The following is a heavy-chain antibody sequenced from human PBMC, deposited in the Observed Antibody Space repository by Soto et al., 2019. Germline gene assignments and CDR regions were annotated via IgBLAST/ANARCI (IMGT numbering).Heavy chain of an antibody. D-gene: IGHD4-17*01. CDR3: AKEGGGDYILGY. CDR1: GFSLSTNGVG. J-gene: IGHJ4*02. V-gene: IGHV2-5*02. Sequence: QITLKESGPTLVKPTQTLTLTCTFSGFSLSTNGVGVGWIRQPPGKALEWLALIYCDDSKHYSPSLKSRLTITTDTSRNQVVLTMNHMDPVDTATYYCAKEGGGDYILGYWGQGTLVTVSS. CDR2: IYCDDSK.